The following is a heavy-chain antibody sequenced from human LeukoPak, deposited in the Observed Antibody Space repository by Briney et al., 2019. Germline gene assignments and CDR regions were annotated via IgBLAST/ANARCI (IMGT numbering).Heavy chain of an antibody. D-gene: IGHD3-16*01. V-gene: IGHV3-30*18. CDR3: TKGVLGGTQSVSAGLDS. CDR2: ISYDGSNK. Sequence: GRSLRLSCVASGFTFSNYGMHWVRQAPGKGPEWVAVISYDGSNKYYADSVKGRFTISRDNSKNPLYLQMNSLRAEDTAVYYCTKGVLGGTQSVSAGLDSWGQGTLVTVSS. CDR1: GFTFSNYG. J-gene: IGHJ4*02.